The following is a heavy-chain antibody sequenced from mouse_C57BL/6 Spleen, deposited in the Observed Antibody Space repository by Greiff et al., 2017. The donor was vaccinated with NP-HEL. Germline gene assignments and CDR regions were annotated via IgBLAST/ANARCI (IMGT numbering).Heavy chain of an antibody. V-gene: IGHV1-76*01. D-gene: IGHD1-2*01. CDR1: GYTFTDYY. CDR3: AREGAMATSWFAY. CDR2: IYPGSGNT. Sequence: QVQLQQSGAELVRPGASVKLSCKASGYTFTDYYINWVKQRPGQGLEWIARIYPGSGNTYYIEKFKGKATLTAEKSSSTAYMQLSSLTSEDSAVYFCAREGAMATSWFAYWGQGTLVTVSA. J-gene: IGHJ3*01.